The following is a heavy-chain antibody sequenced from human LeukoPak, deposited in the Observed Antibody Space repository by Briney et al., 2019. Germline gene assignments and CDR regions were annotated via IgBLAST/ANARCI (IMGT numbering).Heavy chain of an antibody. J-gene: IGHJ4*02. CDR2: IHRSGSP. V-gene: IGHV4-4*02. D-gene: IGHD1-14*01. Sequence: SETLSLTCTVSLDSTTSNFWSWVRQPPGKGLVWIGEIHRSGSPNYNPSLQSRVTISIDRSRNQIALELSSVTAADTAVYYCAREILGGFNPGAYWGQGTLVTVSS. CDR3: AREILGGFNPGAY. CDR1: LDSTTSNF.